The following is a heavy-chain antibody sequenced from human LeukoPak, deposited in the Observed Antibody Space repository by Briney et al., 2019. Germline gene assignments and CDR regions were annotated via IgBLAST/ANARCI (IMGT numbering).Heavy chain of an antibody. CDR1: GYTFTGYG. J-gene: IGHJ4*02. D-gene: IGHD3-10*01. V-gene: IGHV1-18*01. CDR2: ISAYNGNT. CDR3: ARDEYGSFLQGNDY. Sequence: ASVKVSCKASGYTFTGYGISWVRQAPGQGLEWMGWISAYNGNTNYAQKLQGRVTMTTDTSTSTAYMELRSLRSDDTAVYYCARDEYGSFLQGNDYWGQGTLVTVSS.